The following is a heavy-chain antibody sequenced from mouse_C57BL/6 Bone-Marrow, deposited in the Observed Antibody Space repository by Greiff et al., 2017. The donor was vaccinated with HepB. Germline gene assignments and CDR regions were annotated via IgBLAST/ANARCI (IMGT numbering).Heavy chain of an antibody. V-gene: IGHV5-16*01. D-gene: IGHD1-1*02. J-gene: IGHJ2*01. CDR3: ARDGWYYFDY. Sequence: EVKLMESEGGLVQPGSSMTLSCTASGFTFSDYYMAWVRQVTEKGLEWVANSNYDGSSTYYLDSLKSRFIISRDNAKNILYLQMSLLKSEDTATYYCARDGWYYFDYWGQGTTLTVSS. CDR1: GFTFSDYY. CDR2: SNYDGSST.